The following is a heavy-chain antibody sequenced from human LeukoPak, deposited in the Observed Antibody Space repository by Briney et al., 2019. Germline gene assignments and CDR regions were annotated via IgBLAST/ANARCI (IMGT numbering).Heavy chain of an antibody. V-gene: IGHV3-23*01. CDR2: INTNSGTR. Sequence: GGCLRLPREASGFSFVFFAMSWLRQPPGKGLEWVSTINTNSGTRSYAASVRGRFTTSRDNSKNTVYLQLNSLRAEDTAVYYCAKPISGGLAVTADWFDPWGQGTLVVVSS. J-gene: IGHJ5*01. CDR1: GFSFVFFA. D-gene: IGHD6-19*01. CDR3: AKPISGGLAVTADWFDP.